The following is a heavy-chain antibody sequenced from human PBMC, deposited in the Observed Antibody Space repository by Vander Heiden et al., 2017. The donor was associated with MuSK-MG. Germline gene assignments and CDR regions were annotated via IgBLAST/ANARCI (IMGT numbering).Heavy chain of an antibody. J-gene: IGHJ6*02. CDR3: ARDRAYYYDSSGRYYYYYYGMDV. Sequence: QVQLQESGPGLVKPSQTLSLTCTVSGGSISSGGYYWSWIRQHPGKGLEWIGYSYYSGSTYYNPSLKSRVTISVDTSKNQFSLKLSSVTAADTAVYYCARDRAYYYDSSGRYYYYYYGMDVWGQGTTVTVSS. V-gene: IGHV4-31*03. D-gene: IGHD3-22*01. CDR2: SYYSGST. CDR1: GGSISSGGYY.